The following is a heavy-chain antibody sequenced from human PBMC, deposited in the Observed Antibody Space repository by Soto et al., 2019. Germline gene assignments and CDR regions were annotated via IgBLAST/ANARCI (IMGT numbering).Heavy chain of an antibody. CDR2: INADSGDT. D-gene: IGHD3-9*01. CDR1: EHTSTIYY. V-gene: IGHV1-2*02. Sequence: QARLVQSGAEVRKPGASVKVSCQALEHTSTIYYIHWVRQARGQGLEWMGWINADSGDTTYAEDFRGRVTFTRDTSTSTFHMELSRLRLDDTAMYFCATRDYDILTGYLHIWGQGTLITVSS. CDR3: ATRDYDILTGYLHI. J-gene: IGHJ1*01.